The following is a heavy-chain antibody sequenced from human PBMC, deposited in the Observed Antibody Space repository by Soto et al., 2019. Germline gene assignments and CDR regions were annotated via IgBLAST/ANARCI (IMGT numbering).Heavy chain of an antibody. J-gene: IGHJ4*02. Sequence: QITLKESGPTLVKPTQTLTLTCNFSGFSLTTYGVGVGWVRQPPGGALEWLSLIYWDDDERYSPSLKTRLTITQDPSKNQVDLIMTNMDPVDTATYYCAHSRNLITEDAQVGDFDYWGQGILVTVSS. CDR3: AHSRNLITEDAQVGDFDY. CDR1: GFSLTTYGVG. V-gene: IGHV2-5*02. CDR2: IYWDDDE. D-gene: IGHD3-10*01.